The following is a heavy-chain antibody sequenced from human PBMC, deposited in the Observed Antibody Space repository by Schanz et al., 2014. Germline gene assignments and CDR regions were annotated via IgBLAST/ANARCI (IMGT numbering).Heavy chain of an antibody. J-gene: IGHJ4*02. CDR3: ARDRRLQRQSGWDY. CDR1: GYTFTNFF. V-gene: IGHV1-46*01. D-gene: IGHD3-10*01. Sequence: QVHLVQSGAEVHKPGASLKISCKASGYTFTNFFLHWVRQAPGQGLEWMGIINPIGGSTTYAQKFRGAVTLTTDTSTDTAYLELTSLRSDDTAVYYCARDRRLQRQSGWDYWGQGTLVTVSS. CDR2: INPIGGST.